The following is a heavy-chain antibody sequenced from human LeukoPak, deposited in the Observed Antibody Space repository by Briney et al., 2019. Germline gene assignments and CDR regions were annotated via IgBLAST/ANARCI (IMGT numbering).Heavy chain of an antibody. D-gene: IGHD6-6*01. CDR1: VGSISSYH. Sequence: SETLSLTCTVSVGSISSYHWSCIRQPPRKGLGWSGHIYNSGATKYTPSLTRRVIISIDMSKKQFSLKLASVTAADTAVYYCARGYSSSSGRPDYWGQGALVTVSS. J-gene: IGHJ4*02. CDR3: ARGYSSSSGRPDY. V-gene: IGHV4-4*08. CDR2: IYNSGAT.